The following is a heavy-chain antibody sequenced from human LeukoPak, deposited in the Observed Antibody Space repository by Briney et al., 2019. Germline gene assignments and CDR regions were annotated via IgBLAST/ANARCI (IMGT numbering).Heavy chain of an antibody. J-gene: IGHJ4*02. D-gene: IGHD2-15*01. V-gene: IGHV1-18*04. CDR3: ARGYCSGGSCYVAYFDY. Sequence: ASVKVSCKASGYTFTSYGISWVRQAPGQGLEWMGWISAYNGNTNYAQKLQGRVTMTTDTSTSTAYMELRSLRSDDTVVYYCARGYCSGGSCYVAYFDYWGQGTLVTVSS. CDR2: ISAYNGNT. CDR1: GYTFTSYG.